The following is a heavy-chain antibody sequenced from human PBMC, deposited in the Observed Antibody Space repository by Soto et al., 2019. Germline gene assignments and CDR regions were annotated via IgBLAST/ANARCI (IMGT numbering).Heavy chain of an antibody. CDR1: GGSFGNSA. V-gene: IGHV1-69*01. J-gene: IGHJ4*02. D-gene: IGHD3-3*01. Sequence: QVLLVQSGAEVKKPGSSVKISCKASGGSFGNSAINWVRQTPGQGLEWLGGFIPVYRTLNYAQKFQGRVTITADESPGTAYMTLSSLASNDTAVYYCATGVIWIGYFTVDSWGQGTRVTVSS. CDR3: ATGVIWIGYFTVDS. CDR2: FIPVYRTL.